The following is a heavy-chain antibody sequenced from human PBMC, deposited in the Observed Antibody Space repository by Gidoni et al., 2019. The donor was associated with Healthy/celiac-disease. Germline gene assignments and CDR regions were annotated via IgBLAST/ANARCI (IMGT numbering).Heavy chain of an antibody. D-gene: IGHD4-17*01. CDR1: GGTFSSYT. Sequence: QVQLVQSGAEVKKPGSSVKVSCKASGGTFSSYTISWVRQAPGPGLEWMGRIIPILGIATYAQKFQGRVTITADKSTSTAYMELSSLRSEDTAVYYCARGHVKNTTVTTPRYYWYFDLWGRGTLVTVSS. CDR3: ARGHVKNTTVTTPRYYWYFDL. J-gene: IGHJ2*01. CDR2: IIPILGIA. V-gene: IGHV1-69*02.